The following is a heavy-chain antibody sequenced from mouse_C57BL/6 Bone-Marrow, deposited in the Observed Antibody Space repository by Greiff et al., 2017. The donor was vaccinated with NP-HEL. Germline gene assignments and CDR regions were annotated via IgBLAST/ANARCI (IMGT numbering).Heavy chain of an antibody. V-gene: IGHV1-81*01. Sequence: VQRVESGAELARPGASVKLSCKASGYTFTSYGISWVKQRTGQGLEWIGEIYPRSGNTYYNEKFKGKATLTADKSSSTAYMELRSLTSEDSAVYFCALFITTVVAEYFDVWGTGTTVTVSS. CDR1: GYTFTSYG. D-gene: IGHD1-1*01. CDR2: IYPRSGNT. J-gene: IGHJ1*03. CDR3: ALFITTVVAEYFDV.